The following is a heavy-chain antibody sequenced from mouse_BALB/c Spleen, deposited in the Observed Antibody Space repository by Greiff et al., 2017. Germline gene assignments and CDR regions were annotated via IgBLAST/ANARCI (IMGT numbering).Heavy chain of an antibody. J-gene: IGHJ2*01. V-gene: IGHV14-3*02. Sequence: VQLQQSGAELVKPGASVKLSCTASGFNIKDTYMHWVKQRPEQGLEWIGRIDPANGNTKYDPKFQGKATITADTSSNTAYLQLGSLTSEDTAVYYCARWDNYDGGYCDYWGQGTTLTVSS. D-gene: IGHD2-12*01. CDR1: GFNIKDTY. CDR3: ARWDNYDGGYCDY. CDR2: IDPANGNT.